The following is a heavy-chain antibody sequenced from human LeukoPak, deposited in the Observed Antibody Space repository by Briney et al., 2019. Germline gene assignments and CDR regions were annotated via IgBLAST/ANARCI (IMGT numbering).Heavy chain of an antibody. V-gene: IGHV3-23*01. CDR2: ISSGGST. D-gene: IGHD3-16*01. J-gene: IGHJ4*02. Sequence: PGGSLRLSCAASGFTFSNYGMSWVRQAPGKGLEWVSGISSGGSTYYSDSVKGRFTISRDISKNTLYLQMNSLRAEDTAVYYCAKDIYIYGYAYYFDSWGQGTLVTVSS. CDR3: AKDIYIYGYAYYFDS. CDR1: GFTFSNYG.